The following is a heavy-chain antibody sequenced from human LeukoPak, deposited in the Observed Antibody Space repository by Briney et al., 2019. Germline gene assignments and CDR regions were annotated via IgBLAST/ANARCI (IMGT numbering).Heavy chain of an antibody. Sequence: GGSLRLSCAASGFTFSSYAMSWVRQAPGKGLEWVSSISSSSSYIYYADSVKGRFTISRDNSKNTLYLQMNSLRAEDTAVYYCAKGQGYDYWGQGTLVTVSS. V-gene: IGHV3-23*01. CDR1: GFTFSSYA. D-gene: IGHD3-22*01. CDR2: ISSSSSYI. J-gene: IGHJ4*02. CDR3: AKGQGYDY.